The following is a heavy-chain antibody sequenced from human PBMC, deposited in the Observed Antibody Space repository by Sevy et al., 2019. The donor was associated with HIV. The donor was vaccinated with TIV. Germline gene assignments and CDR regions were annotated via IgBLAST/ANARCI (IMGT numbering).Heavy chain of an antibody. Sequence: GGSLRLSCAASGFTFDGYAMHWVRQAPGKGLEWVSGISWNSGSIGYADSVMGRFTISRDNAKNSLYLQMNSLRAEDTALYYCAKDFRIGSGSAVVAAFDYWGQGTLVTVSS. V-gene: IGHV3-9*01. CDR2: ISWNSGSI. D-gene: IGHD3-10*01. CDR3: AKDFRIGSGSAVVAAFDY. J-gene: IGHJ4*02. CDR1: GFTFDGYA.